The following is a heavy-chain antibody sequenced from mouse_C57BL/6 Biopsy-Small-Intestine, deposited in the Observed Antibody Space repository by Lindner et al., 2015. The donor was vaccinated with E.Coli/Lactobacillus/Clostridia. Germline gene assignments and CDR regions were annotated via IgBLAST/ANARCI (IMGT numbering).Heavy chain of an antibody. V-gene: IGHV1-63*01. Sequence: VQLHESGAELVRPGTSVKMSCKASGYTFTNYWIGWAKQRPGHGLEWIGDIYPGGGYTNYNEKFKGKATLTADKSSSTAYMQFSSLTSEDSAIYYCARGTYDYFDYWGQGTTLTVSS. CDR2: IYPGGGYT. D-gene: IGHD1-1*02. J-gene: IGHJ2*01. CDR3: ARGTYDYFDY. CDR1: GYTFTNYW.